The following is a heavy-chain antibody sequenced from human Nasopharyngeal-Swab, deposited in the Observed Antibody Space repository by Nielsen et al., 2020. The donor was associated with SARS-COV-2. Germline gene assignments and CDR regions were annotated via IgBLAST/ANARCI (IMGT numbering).Heavy chain of an antibody. CDR3: ARGRGSIAARHWYYGMDV. CDR2: INHSGST. Sequence: SEPLSLTCAVYGGSFSGYYWSWIRQPPGKGLEWIGEINHSGSTNYNPSLKSRVTISVDTSKNQFSLKLSSVTAADTAVYYCARGRGSIAARHWYYGMDVWGQGTTVTVSS. V-gene: IGHV4-34*01. CDR1: GGSFSGYY. J-gene: IGHJ6*02. D-gene: IGHD6-6*01.